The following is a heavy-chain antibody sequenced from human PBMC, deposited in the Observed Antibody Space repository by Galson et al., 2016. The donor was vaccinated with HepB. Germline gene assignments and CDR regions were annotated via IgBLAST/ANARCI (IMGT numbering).Heavy chain of an antibody. CDR2: IDQSERER. D-gene: IGHD3-22*01. CDR1: GFSLSSYW. J-gene: IGHJ5*02. CDR3: VSKRYYYENKKGWFDL. V-gene: IGHV3-7*03. Sequence: SLRLSCAASGFSLSSYWMSWVRQAPGKGLEWVASIDQSERERDYVDSVKGRLTISRDNAKNALYLQMNSLRVEDTAVYHCVSKRYYYENKKGWFDLWGQGALVTVSS.